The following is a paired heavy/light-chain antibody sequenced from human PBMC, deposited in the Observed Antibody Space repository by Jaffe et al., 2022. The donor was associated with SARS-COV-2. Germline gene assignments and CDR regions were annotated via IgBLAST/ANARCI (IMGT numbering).Light chain of an antibody. CDR3: LQFNNWPPWT. Sequence: EIVMTQSPATLSVSPGERATLSCRASQSVSSNLAWYQQKPGQPPRLLIYGASTRATGVPARFSGSGSGTEFTLTISSLQSEDFAVYYCLQFNNWPPWTFGQGTKVEIK. V-gene: IGKV3-15*01. J-gene: IGKJ1*01. CDR1: QSVSSN. CDR2: GAS.
Heavy chain of an antibody. D-gene: IGHD5-12*01. Sequence: EVQLSESGGGLVQPGGSLRLSCVASGFTFGNYAMTWVRQSPAKGLEWVSSITGSGGNTYYADSVKGRFTISRDNSKNTLYLQLNSLRAEDTAVYYCANWRLHQAGNWFDPWGQGTLVAVSS. CDR3: ANWRLHQAGNWFDP. J-gene: IGHJ5*02. V-gene: IGHV3-23*01. CDR2: ITGSGGNT. CDR1: GFTFGNYA.